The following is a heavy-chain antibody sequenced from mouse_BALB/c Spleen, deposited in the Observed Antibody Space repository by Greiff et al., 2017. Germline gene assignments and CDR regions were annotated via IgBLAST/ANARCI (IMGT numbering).Heavy chain of an antibody. CDR1: GFSLTGYG. CDR3: ARAPITTVRRDYYAMDY. Sequence: VQLVESGPGLVAPSQSLSITCTVSGFSLTGYGVNWVRQPPGKGLEWLGMIWGDGSTDYNSALKSRLSISKDNSKSQVFLKMNSLQTDDTARYYCARAPITTVRRDYYAMDYWGQGTSVTVSS. D-gene: IGHD1-1*01. CDR2: IWGDGST. V-gene: IGHV2-6-7*01. J-gene: IGHJ4*01.